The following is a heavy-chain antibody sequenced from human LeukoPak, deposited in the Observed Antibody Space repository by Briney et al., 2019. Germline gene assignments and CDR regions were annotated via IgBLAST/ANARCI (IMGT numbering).Heavy chain of an antibody. D-gene: IGHD6-13*01. J-gene: IGHJ4*02. CDR3: ARGGAAAGRWGHDY. V-gene: IGHV1-46*01. CDR1: GYTFTSYY. Sequence: ASVKVSCKASGYTFTSYYMHWVRQAPGQGLEWMGIINPSGGSTSYAQKFQGRVTMARDTSTSTAYMELRSLRSDDTAVYYCARGGAAAGRWGHDYWGQGTLVTVSS. CDR2: INPSGGST.